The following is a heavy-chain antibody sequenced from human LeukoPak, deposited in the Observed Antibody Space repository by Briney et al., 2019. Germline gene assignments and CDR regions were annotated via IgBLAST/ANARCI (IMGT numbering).Heavy chain of an antibody. Sequence: ASVKVSCKASGYTSTTYDINWVRQATGQGLEWMGWMNPNSGNTGYAQKFQGRVTMTRNTSISTAYMELSSLRSEDTAVYYCARISETTVTATFDYWGQGTLVTVSS. CDR1: GYTSTTYD. CDR3: ARISETTVTATFDY. D-gene: IGHD4-17*01. CDR2: MNPNSGNT. V-gene: IGHV1-8*01. J-gene: IGHJ4*02.